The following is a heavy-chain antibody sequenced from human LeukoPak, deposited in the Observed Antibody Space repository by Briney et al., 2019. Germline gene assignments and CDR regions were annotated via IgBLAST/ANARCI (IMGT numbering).Heavy chain of an antibody. J-gene: IGHJ4*02. V-gene: IGHV4-59*01. CDR2: LFYSGST. CDR1: GGSISSYY. D-gene: IGHD3-10*01. Sequence: SETPSLTCTVSGGSISSYYWSWIRQPPGKGLEWIAYLFYSGSTDYNPSLESRVTISVDTSKNQFSLKLRSVTAADTAVYYCATVAVIRGVTYFDYWGLGTLVTVSS. CDR3: ATVAVIRGVTYFDY.